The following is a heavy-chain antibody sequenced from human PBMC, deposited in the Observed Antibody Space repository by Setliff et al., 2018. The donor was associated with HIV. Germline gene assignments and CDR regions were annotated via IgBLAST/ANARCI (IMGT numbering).Heavy chain of an antibody. CDR2: IYPSGST. J-gene: IGHJ4*02. V-gene: IGHV4-38-2*01. CDR3: ARMYSGYDWSPAGARTRYFDY. Sequence: SETLSLTCAVSGYSISSGYYWGWIRQPPGKGLEWSGSIYPSGSTYYNPSLKSRVTISVDTSMNQFSLKLSSVSAADTAVYYCARMYSGYDWSPAGARTRYFDYWGQGTLVTVSS. CDR1: GYSISSGYY. D-gene: IGHD5-12*01.